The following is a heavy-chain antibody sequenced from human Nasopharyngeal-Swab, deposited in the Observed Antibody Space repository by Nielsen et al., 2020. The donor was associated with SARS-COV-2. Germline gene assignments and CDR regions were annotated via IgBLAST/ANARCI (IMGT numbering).Heavy chain of an antibody. CDR3: ARDFVGQMDV. D-gene: IGHD3-10*01. J-gene: IGHJ6*02. Sequence: GESLKISCAGSGFSFVNYWMSWVRQAPGKGLEWMANIKQDGSEEYYVDSVKGRFTISRDNAKNSLYLQMNSLRAEDTAVYYCARDFVGQMDVWGQGTTVTVSS. V-gene: IGHV3-7*03. CDR1: GFSFVNYW. CDR2: IKQDGSEE.